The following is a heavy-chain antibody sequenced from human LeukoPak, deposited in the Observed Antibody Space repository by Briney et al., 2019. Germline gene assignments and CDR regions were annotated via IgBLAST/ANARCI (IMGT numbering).Heavy chain of an antibody. CDR3: AKERSSGVYRLFDY. V-gene: IGHV3-23*01. CDR2: ISGSGDNT. J-gene: IGHJ4*02. CDR1: GFTFSTYA. Sequence: GGSLRLSCAASGFTFSTYAMNWVRQAPAKELEWVSGISGSGDNTYYTDSVKGRFTISRDNSKDTLYLQMNSLRAEDTAVYYCAKERSSGVYRLFDYWGQGTLVTVSS. D-gene: IGHD3-22*01.